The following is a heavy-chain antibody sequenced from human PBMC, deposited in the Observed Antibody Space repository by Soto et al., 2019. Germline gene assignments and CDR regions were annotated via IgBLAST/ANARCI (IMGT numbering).Heavy chain of an antibody. J-gene: IGHJ4*02. CDR3: ATSSERLSLVTLGGPIPLGFEY. CDR2: ISDTGRDT. V-gene: IGHV3-23*01. D-gene: IGHD3-16*01. CDR1: GFTFNYYD. Sequence: EAQLLESGGGLVQPGGSLRLSCVASGFTFNYYDVTWVHRAPGNGLDWVTTISDTGRDTYFGDSVRGRFSISRDKSRNAVYLQMHSLSVDDAALYYCATSSERLSLVTLGGPIPLGFEYWGQAILVTVSS.